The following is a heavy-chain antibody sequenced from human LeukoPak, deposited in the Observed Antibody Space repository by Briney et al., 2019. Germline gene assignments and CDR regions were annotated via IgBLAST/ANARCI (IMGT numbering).Heavy chain of an antibody. V-gene: IGHV4-38-2*02. CDR2: IYHSGST. Sequence: SETLSLTCTVSGYSISSGYYWGWIRQPPGKGLEWIGSIYHSGSTYYNPSLKSRVTISVDTSKNQFSLKLSSVTAADTAVYYCARGVWAVASDYWGQGTLVTVSS. J-gene: IGHJ4*02. CDR1: GYSISSGYY. CDR3: ARGVWAVASDY. D-gene: IGHD6-19*01.